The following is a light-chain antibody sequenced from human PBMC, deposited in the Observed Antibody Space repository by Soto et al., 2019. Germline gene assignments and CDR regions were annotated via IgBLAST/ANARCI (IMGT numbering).Light chain of an antibody. CDR3: SSYTTTGARV. CDR1: SSDVGGYKY. Sequence: QSALTQPASVSGSPGQSITISCTGSSSDVGGYKYVSWYQQYPGEAPKVMIYDVSNRPSGVSDRFSGSKSGNTASLTISGLQAEDEADYYCSSYTTTGARVIGTGTQLAVL. J-gene: IGLJ7*01. V-gene: IGLV2-14*01. CDR2: DVS.